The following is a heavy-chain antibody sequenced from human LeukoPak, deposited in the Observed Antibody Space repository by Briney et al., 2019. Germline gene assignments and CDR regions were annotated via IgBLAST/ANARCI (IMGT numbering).Heavy chain of an antibody. D-gene: IGHD3-16*01. CDR2: IKEDGGEK. J-gene: IGHJ2*01. CDR3: EREVWGSYNWYFDL. V-gene: IGHV3-7*01. Sequence: GGSLRLSCXASGFSFSTYWMSWVREAPGKGLEWVANIKEDGGEKYYVDSVKGRFTISRDNAKSSLYLQVNSLRVDDTAVYYCEREVWGSYNWYFDLWGRGTVVTVSS. CDR1: GFSFSTYW.